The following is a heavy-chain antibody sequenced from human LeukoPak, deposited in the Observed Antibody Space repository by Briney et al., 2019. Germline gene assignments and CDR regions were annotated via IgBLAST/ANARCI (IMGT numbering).Heavy chain of an antibody. Sequence: AGSLRLSCAASGFTLRNYDMHWVRQPTGKGLELVSAMGTSDDTYFSGSVKGRFTGVRENAKNTVYLQMNSLRAGETAMYYCARRSAAAGIDAFDIWGQGTMVIVSS. CDR1: GFTLRNYD. D-gene: IGHD1-1*01. V-gene: IGHV3-13*01. CDR3: ARRSAAAGIDAFDI. J-gene: IGHJ3*02. CDR2: MGTSDDT.